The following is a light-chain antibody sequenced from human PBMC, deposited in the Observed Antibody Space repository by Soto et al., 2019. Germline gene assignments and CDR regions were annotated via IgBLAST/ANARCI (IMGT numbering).Light chain of an antibody. V-gene: IGLV2-14*03. CDR2: DVH. Sequence: QSALTQPASVSGSPGQSITISCTGARTDVDGHDYVSWYQQHPGQAPKLMIFDVHNRPSGVSSRFSGSKSGDTASLTISGHQAEDDGDYYCSSYTASAPFYVFGTGTKLTVL. CDR1: RTDVDGHDY. CDR3: SSYTASAPFYV. J-gene: IGLJ1*01.